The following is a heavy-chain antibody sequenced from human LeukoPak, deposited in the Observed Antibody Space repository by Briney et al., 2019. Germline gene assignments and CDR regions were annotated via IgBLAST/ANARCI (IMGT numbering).Heavy chain of an antibody. CDR1: GFTFSSYS. J-gene: IGHJ4*02. CDR3: ARVGGGDGSGWSTTDY. Sequence: GGSLRLSCAASGFTFSSYSMTWVRQSPGKGLEWVSSISRNSGYIYYTDSMKGRLTISRDNANNSLYLQMNNLRAEDTAMYYCARVGGGDGSGWSTTDYWGQGTLVTISS. CDR2: ISRNSGYI. V-gene: IGHV3-21*01. D-gene: IGHD6-19*01.